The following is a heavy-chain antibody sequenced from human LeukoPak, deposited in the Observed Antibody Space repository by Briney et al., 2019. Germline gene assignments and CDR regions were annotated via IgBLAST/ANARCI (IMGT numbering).Heavy chain of an antibody. J-gene: IGHJ1*01. CDR1: GYTFTSYY. CDR3: ARGRAAAAGTLYFQH. CDR2: INPSGGST. D-gene: IGHD6-13*01. Sequence: APVKVSCKASGYTFTSYYMHWVRQAPGQGLEWMGIINPSGGSTSYAQKFQGRVTMTRDTSTSTVYMELSSLRSEDTAVYYCARGRAAAAGTLYFQHWGQGTLVTVSS. V-gene: IGHV1-46*01.